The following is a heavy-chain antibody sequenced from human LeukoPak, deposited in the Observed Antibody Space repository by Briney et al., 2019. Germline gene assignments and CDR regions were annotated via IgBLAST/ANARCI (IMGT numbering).Heavy chain of an antibody. Sequence: ASVKVSCKASGYTFTGYYMHWVRQAPGQGLEWMGWINPNSGGTNYAQKFQGRVTRTRDTSICTAYMELSRLRSDDTAVYYCARVTDGGYNDYWGQGTLVTVSS. CDR2: INPNSGGT. CDR3: ARVTDGGYNDY. CDR1: GYTFTGYY. V-gene: IGHV1-2*02. J-gene: IGHJ4*02. D-gene: IGHD5-24*01.